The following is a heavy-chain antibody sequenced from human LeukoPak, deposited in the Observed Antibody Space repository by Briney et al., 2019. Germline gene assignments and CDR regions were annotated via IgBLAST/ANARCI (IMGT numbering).Heavy chain of an antibody. D-gene: IGHD3-10*01. J-gene: IGHJ5*02. V-gene: IGHV4-59*08. CDR2: IYYSGST. Sequence: SETLSLTCTVSGGSISSYYWNWIRQPPGKGLEWIGNIYYSGSTNYNPSLKSRVTISVDMSKSQFSLRLSSVTAADTAVCYCARHRGVGALTWGQGTLVTVSS. CDR1: GGSISSYY. CDR3: ARHRGVGALT.